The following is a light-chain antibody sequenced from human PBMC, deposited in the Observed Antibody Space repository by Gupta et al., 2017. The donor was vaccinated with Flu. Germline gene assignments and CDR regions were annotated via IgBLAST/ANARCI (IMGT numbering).Light chain of an antibody. CDR2: KAS. CDR3: QQHSSYPYT. V-gene: IGKV1-5*03. J-gene: IGKJ2*01. CDR1: QSVGSW. Sequence: PSTLSASVGDRVTITCRASQSVGSWLAWYQQKPGKAPKVLIYKASTLHSGVPSRFSGSGSGAEFTLSISSLQPHDFATYYCQQHSSYPYTFGQGTKLEIK.